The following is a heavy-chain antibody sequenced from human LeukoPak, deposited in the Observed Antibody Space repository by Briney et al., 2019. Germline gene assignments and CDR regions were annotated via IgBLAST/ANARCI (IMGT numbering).Heavy chain of an antibody. CDR1: GGSISSYY. CDR2: IYTSGST. CDR3: ARGGVTMVRGAPPDY. D-gene: IGHD3-10*01. J-gene: IGHJ4*02. Sequence: PSETLSLTCTVSGGSISSYYWSWIRQPPGKGLEWIGYIYTSGSTNYNPSLKSRVTISVDTSKNQFSLKLSSVTAADTAVYYCARGGVTMVRGAPPDYWGQGTLVTVSS. V-gene: IGHV4-4*09.